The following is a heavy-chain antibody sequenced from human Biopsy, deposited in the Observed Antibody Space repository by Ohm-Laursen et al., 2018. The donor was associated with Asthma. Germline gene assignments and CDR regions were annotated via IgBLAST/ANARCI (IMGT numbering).Heavy chain of an antibody. CDR1: GFAVSRDH. CDR2: IYSGGTS. V-gene: IGHV3-53*01. D-gene: IGHD3-22*01. J-gene: IGHJ4*02. Sequence: SLRLSCAASGFAVSRDHMFWVRQAPGKGLEWVSVIYSGGTSHTADSARGRFTISRDYSKNTLYLQMHSLRAEDTAVYYCARGDSSNWSHYYFDYWGQGTLVTVSS. CDR3: ARGDSSNWSHYYFDY.